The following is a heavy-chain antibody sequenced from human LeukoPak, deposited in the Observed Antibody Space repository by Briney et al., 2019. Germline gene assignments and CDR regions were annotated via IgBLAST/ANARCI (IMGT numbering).Heavy chain of an antibody. CDR1: GGSISSSSYY. V-gene: IGHV4-39*07. Sequence: RASETLSLTCTVSGGSISSSSYYWGWIRQPPGKGLEWIGSIYYSGSTYCNPSLKSRVTISVDTSKNQFSLKLSSVTAADTAVYYCARVSSEAGYSGYDLFDYWGQGTLVTVSS. D-gene: IGHD5-12*01. CDR3: ARVSSEAGYSGYDLFDY. J-gene: IGHJ4*02. CDR2: IYYSGST.